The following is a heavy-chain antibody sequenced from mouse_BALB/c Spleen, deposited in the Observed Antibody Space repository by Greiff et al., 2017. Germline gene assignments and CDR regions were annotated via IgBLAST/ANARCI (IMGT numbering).Heavy chain of an antibody. J-gene: IGHJ4*01. V-gene: IGHV2-6-7*01. Sequence: VQRVESGPGLVAPSQSLSITCTVSGFSLTGYGVNWVRQPPGKGLEWLGMIWGDGSTDYNSALKSRLSISKDNSKSQVFLKMNSLQTDDTARYYCARSTMITLYAMDYWGQGTSVTVSS. CDR3: ARSTMITLYAMDY. CDR1: GFSLTGYG. D-gene: IGHD2-4*01. CDR2: IWGDGST.